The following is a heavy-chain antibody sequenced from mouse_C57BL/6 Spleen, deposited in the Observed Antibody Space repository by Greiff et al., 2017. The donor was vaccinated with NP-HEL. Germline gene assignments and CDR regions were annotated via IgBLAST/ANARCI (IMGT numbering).Heavy chain of an antibody. Sequence: EVQLQQSGPELVKPGASVKISCKASGYTFTDYYMNWVKQSHGKSLEWIGDINPNNGGTSYNQKFKGKATLTVDKSSSTAYMELRSLTSEDSAVYYCAKAYYYGSNYFDYWGQGTTLTVSS. V-gene: IGHV1-26*01. CDR3: AKAYYYGSNYFDY. J-gene: IGHJ2*01. CDR1: GYTFTDYY. CDR2: INPNNGGT. D-gene: IGHD1-1*01.